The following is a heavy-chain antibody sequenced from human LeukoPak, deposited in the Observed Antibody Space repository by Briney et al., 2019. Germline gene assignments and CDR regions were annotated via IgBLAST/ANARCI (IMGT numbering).Heavy chain of an antibody. CDR3: AELGITMIGGV. CDR2: ISSSGSTI. V-gene: IGHV3-48*04. CDR1: GFTFSNYT. J-gene: IGHJ6*04. Sequence: GGSLRLSCAASGFTFSNYTMNWVRQAPGKGLEWVSYISSSGSTIYYADSVKGRVTISRDNAKNSLYLQMNSLRAEDTAVYYCAELGITMIGGVWGKGTTVTISS. D-gene: IGHD3-10*02.